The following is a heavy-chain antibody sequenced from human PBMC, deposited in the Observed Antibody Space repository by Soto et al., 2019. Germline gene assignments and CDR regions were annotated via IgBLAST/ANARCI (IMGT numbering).Heavy chain of an antibody. CDR2: IYYSGST. J-gene: IGHJ5*02. D-gene: IGHD3-22*01. CDR1: GGSISSGGYY. Sequence: PSETLSLTCTVSGGSISSGGYYWSWIRQHPGKGLGWIGYIYYSGSTYYNPSLKSRVTISVDTSKNQFSLKLSSVTAEDTAVYYCARHYYYDSSGYYQSWGQGTLVTVSS. CDR3: ARHYYYDSSGYYQS. V-gene: IGHV4-31*03.